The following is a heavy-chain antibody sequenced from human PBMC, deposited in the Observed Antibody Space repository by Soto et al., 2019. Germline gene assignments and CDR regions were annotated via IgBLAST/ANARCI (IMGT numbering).Heavy chain of an antibody. CDR1: GGSISSGGYY. Sequence: TLSLTCTVSGGSISSGGYYWSWIRQHPGKGLEWIGYIYYSGSTYYNPSLKSRVTISVDTSKNQFSLKLSSVTAADTAVYYCARSAGITLVRGTSYHDYYYYIDVWGKGTTVTVSS. CDR3: ARSAGITLVRGTSYHDYYYYIDV. D-gene: IGHD3-10*01. V-gene: IGHV4-31*03. CDR2: IYYSGST. J-gene: IGHJ6*03.